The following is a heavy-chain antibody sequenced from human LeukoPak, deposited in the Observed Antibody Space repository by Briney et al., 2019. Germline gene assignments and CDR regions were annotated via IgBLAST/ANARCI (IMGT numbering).Heavy chain of an antibody. CDR1: GYTFTSYG. Sequence: ASVKVSCKASGYTFTSYGISWVRQAPGQGLEWMGWISAYNGNTNHAQKLQGRVTMTTDTSTSTAYMELRSLRSDDTAVYYCAREAELYCSSTSCYLGHWGQGTLVTVSS. J-gene: IGHJ4*02. CDR3: AREAELYCSSTSCYLGH. V-gene: IGHV1-18*01. CDR2: ISAYNGNT. D-gene: IGHD2-2*01.